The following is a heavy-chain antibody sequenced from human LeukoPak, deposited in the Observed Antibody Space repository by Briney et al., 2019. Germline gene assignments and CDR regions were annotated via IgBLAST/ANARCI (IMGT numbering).Heavy chain of an antibody. Sequence: PGGSLRLSCAASGFTFSSYSMNWVRQAPGKGLEWVSYISSSSSTIYYADSVKGRFTISRDNAKNSLYLQMNSLRAEDTAVYYCAREGFGELFRAFDIWGQGTMVTVSS. D-gene: IGHD3-10*01. CDR3: AREGFGELFRAFDI. J-gene: IGHJ3*02. V-gene: IGHV3-48*01. CDR1: GFTFSSYS. CDR2: ISSSSSTI.